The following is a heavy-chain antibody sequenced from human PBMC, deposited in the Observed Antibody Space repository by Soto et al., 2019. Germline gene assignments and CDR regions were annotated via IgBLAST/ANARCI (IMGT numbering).Heavy chain of an antibody. CDR2: IIPIFGTA. D-gene: IGHD3-10*01. Sequence: SVKVSFKASGGTFSSYSISWVRQAPGQGLEWMGGIIPIFGTANYAQKFQGRVKITADESTSTAYMERSSLRSEDTAVYYCVYGSGSYSGFDIWGQGTMVTVSS. V-gene: IGHV1-69*01. J-gene: IGHJ3*02. CDR1: GGTFSSYS. CDR3: VYGSGSYSGFDI.